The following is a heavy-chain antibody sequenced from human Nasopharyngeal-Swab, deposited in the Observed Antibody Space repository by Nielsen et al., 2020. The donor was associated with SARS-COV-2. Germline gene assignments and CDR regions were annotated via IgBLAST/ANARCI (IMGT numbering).Heavy chain of an antibody. D-gene: IGHD2-15*01. V-gene: IGHV3-33*05. CDR2: ISYDGSNK. CDR3: ARALLPTLRTLYYYYYGMDV. Sequence: VRQMPGKGLEWVAVISYDGSNKYYADSVKGRFTISRDNSKNTLYLQMNSLRAEDTAVYYCARALLPTLRTLYYYYYGMDVWGQGTTVTVSS. J-gene: IGHJ6*02.